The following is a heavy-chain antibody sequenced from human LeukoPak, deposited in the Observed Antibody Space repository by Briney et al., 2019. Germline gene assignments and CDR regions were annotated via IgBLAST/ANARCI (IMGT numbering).Heavy chain of an antibody. CDR2: ISYDGTNK. J-gene: IGHJ4*02. D-gene: IGHD3-3*01. CDR3: AKDLNYDFWSGLGN. CDR1: GFTFSSYG. Sequence: GRSLRLSGAVSGFTFSSYGMHWVRQAPGKGLEWMAVISYDGTNKYYADSVKGRFTISRDNSKNTLYLQMNSLRAEDAAVYYCAKDLNYDFWSGLGNWGQGTLVTVSS. V-gene: IGHV3-30*18.